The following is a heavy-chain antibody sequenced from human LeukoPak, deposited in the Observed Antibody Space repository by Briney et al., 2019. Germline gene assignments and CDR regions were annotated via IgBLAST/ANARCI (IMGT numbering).Heavy chain of an antibody. CDR2: ISYTGTYI. CDR1: GFTFRSYN. V-gene: IGHV3-21*04. D-gene: IGHD1-26*01. CDR3: VRDRGTYRPIDY. Sequence: GGSLRLPCAASGFTFRSYNMNWVRQAPGKGLEWVSSISYTGTYIYYADSVKGRFTISRDNAQNSLYLQMNSLRAEDTAIYYCVRDRGTYRPIDYWGQGTLVTVSS. J-gene: IGHJ4*02.